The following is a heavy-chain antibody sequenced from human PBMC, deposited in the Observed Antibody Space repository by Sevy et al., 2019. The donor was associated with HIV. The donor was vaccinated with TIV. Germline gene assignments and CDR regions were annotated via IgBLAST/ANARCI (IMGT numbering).Heavy chain of an antibody. CDR2: INSDGSST. J-gene: IGHJ6*02. D-gene: IGHD2-2*01. CDR1: GFTFSSYW. V-gene: IGHV3-74*01. Sequence: GGSLRLSCAASGFTFSSYWMHWVRQAPGKGLVWVSRINSDGSSTSYADSVKGRFTISRDNAKNTLYLQMNSLRAEDTAVYYFAKDLCSSTSCYVYYYYYGMDVWGQGTTVTVSS. CDR3: AKDLCSSTSCYVYYYYYGMDV.